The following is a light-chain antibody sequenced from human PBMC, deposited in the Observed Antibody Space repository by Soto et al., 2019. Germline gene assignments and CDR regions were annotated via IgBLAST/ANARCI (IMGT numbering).Light chain of an antibody. V-gene: IGLV2-14*01. CDR2: DVS. J-gene: IGLJ3*02. CDR3: SSYTSSSTPWV. CDR1: SSDVDGYNY. Sequence: QSALTQPDSVSGSPGQSITISCTGTSSDVDGYNYVSWYQQHPGKAPKLMIYDVSNRPSGVSNRFSGSKSGNTASLTISGLQAEDQADYYCSSYTSSSTPWVFGGGTKLTVL.